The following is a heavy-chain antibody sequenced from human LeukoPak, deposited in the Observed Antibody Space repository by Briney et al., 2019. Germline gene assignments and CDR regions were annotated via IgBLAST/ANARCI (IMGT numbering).Heavy chain of an antibody. CDR2: ISSSGSTI. V-gene: IGHV3-48*03. D-gene: IGHD3-10*01. CDR3: AKVAKYYFGSETYYFFEH. CDR1: GFTFSSYE. Sequence: GGSLRLSCAASGFTFSSYEMNWVRQAPGKGLEWVSYISSSGSTIYYADSVKGRFTISRDNAKNSLYLQMNSLRVEDTAVYYCAKVAKYYFGSETYYFFEHWGQGTPVTASS. J-gene: IGHJ4*02.